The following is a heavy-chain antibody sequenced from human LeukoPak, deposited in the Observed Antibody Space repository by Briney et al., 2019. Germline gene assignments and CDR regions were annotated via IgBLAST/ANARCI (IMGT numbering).Heavy chain of an antibody. D-gene: IGHD1-26*01. CDR1: GFTFRNYA. Sequence: LGGSLRLSCAASGFTFRNYAMRWVRQAPGKGLEWVSIISDSGDSTYYADSVKGRFTISRDTSMNTLYLQMNSLRADDTAIYYCARLYSGTSSWYDYWGQGTLVTVSS. J-gene: IGHJ4*02. CDR2: ISDSGDST. CDR3: ARLYSGTSSWYDY. V-gene: IGHV3-23*01.